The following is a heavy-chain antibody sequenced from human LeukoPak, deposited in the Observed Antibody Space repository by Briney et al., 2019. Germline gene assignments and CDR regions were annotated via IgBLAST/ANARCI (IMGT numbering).Heavy chain of an antibody. CDR3: ARSPVSYRGYSGYGSYYYYMDV. J-gene: IGHJ6*03. D-gene: IGHD5-12*01. CDR2: IYPGDSDT. V-gene: IGHV5-51*01. CDR1: GYSFTSYW. Sequence: PGESLKISCKGSGYSFTSYWIGWVRQMPGKGLEWMGIIYPGDSDTRYSPSFQGQVTISADKSISTAYLQWSSLKASDTAMYYCARSPVSYRGYSGYGSYYYYMDVWGKGTTVTVSS.